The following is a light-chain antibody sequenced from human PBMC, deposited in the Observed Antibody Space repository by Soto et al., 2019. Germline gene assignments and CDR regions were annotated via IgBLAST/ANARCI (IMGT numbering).Light chain of an antibody. Sequence: QSVLTQPPSASGTPGQKVTISCSGSSSNIGSNTVNWYQQLPGTAPKLLIYSNAQRPSGVPDRFSGSRSGTSASLAISGLRSEDEADYYCAAWDDSLRGVVFGGGTKLTVL. J-gene: IGLJ2*01. CDR3: AAWDDSLRGVV. V-gene: IGLV1-47*02. CDR1: SSNIGSNT. CDR2: SNA.